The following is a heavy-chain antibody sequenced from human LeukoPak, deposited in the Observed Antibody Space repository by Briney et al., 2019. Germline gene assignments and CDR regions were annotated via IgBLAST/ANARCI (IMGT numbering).Heavy chain of an antibody. D-gene: IGHD4-11*01. V-gene: IGHV3-66*01. CDR1: GFTVSSNY. J-gene: IGHJ4*02. CDR2: IYSGVST. CDR3: ASGETTAFDY. Sequence: GSLKLSCAGSGFTVSSNYMNWVGQTPGKGLEWVSVIYSGVSTDYAHSVKGRFTISRDNSKNTLYLQMNSLRAEDTAVYYCASGETTAFDYWGQGTVDPVSS.